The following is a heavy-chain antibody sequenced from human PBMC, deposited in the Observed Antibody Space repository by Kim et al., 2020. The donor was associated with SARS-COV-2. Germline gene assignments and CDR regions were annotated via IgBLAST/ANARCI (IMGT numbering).Heavy chain of an antibody. CDR3: GSRRYTGTYYYFDY. D-gene: IGHD1-26*01. J-gene: IGHJ4*02. V-gene: IGHV3-74*01. Sequence: YADSVNGRFTISRDNAKSTLYLQMTSLRAEDTAVYYCGSRRYTGTYYYFDYWGQGTLVTVSS.